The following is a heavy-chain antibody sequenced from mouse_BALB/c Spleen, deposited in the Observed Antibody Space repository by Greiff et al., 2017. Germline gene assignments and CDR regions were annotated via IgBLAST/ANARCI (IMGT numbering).Heavy chain of an antibody. CDR1: GFTFSSYA. V-gene: IGHV5-6-5*01. CDR2: ISSGGST. CDR3: ARGVTAWFAY. D-gene: IGHD2-1*01. J-gene: IGHJ3*01. Sequence: EVQRVESGGGLVKPGGSLKLSCAASGFTFSSYAMSWVRQTPEKRLEWVASISSGGSTYYPDSVKGRFTISRDNARNILYLQMSSLRSEDTAMYYCARGVTAWFAYWGQGTLVTVSA.